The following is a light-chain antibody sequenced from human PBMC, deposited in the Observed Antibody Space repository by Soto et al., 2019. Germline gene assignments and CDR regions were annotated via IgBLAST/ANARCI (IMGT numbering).Light chain of an antibody. CDR1: QSVLYSSNNKNY. J-gene: IGKJ1*01. CDR3: QHYYSTPWP. Sequence: DIVMTQSPDSLAVSLGERATINCKSSQSVLYSSNNKNYLAWYQQKPGQPPKLLIYWASTRESGVPDRFSGSGSGTDFTLTISSLQAEDVAVYYCQHYYSTPWPFGQGTKVDIK. CDR2: WAS. V-gene: IGKV4-1*01.